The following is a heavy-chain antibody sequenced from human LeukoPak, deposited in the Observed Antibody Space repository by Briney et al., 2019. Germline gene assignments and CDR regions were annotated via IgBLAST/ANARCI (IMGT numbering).Heavy chain of an antibody. Sequence: ASVLVSCKASGYTFTNYDINWVRHATGQGLEWLGWMKPNSGDTGYAQKFQGRVAMTRNTSISTAYLELSSLRSDDTAVYYCARGPPERTYSDYWGQGTLVTVSS. V-gene: IGHV1-8*01. CDR2: MKPNSGDT. CDR3: ARGPPERTYSDY. J-gene: IGHJ4*02. CDR1: GYTFTNYD. D-gene: IGHD4-11*01.